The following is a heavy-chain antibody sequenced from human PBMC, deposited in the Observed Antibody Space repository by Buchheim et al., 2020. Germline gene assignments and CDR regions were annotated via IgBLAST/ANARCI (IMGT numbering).Heavy chain of an antibody. CDR3: ARRGGNYDYIWGSPHHNWFDP. J-gene: IGHJ5*02. Sequence: QVQLRESGPGLVKPSGTLSLTCAVSGGSISSSNWWSWVRQPPGKGLEWIGEIYHSGSTNYNPSLKSRVTISVDKSKNQFSLKLSSVTAADTAVYYCARRGGNYDYIWGSPHHNWFDPWGQGTL. CDR1: GGSISSSNW. D-gene: IGHD3-16*01. CDR2: IYHSGST. V-gene: IGHV4-4*02.